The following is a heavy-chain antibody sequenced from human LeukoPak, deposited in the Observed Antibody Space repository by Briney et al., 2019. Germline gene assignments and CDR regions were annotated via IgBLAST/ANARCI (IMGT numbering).Heavy chain of an antibody. CDR1: GFTFSSYA. CDR3: AKVFGDMIVVVIGYFDY. J-gene: IGHJ4*02. Sequence: GGSLRLSCAASGFTFSSYAMSWVRQAPGKGLEWVSAISGSGGSTYYADSVKGRFTISRDNSKNTLYLRMNSLRAEDTAVYYCAKVFGDMIVVVIGYFDYWGQGTLVTVSS. V-gene: IGHV3-23*01. CDR2: ISGSGGST. D-gene: IGHD3-22*01.